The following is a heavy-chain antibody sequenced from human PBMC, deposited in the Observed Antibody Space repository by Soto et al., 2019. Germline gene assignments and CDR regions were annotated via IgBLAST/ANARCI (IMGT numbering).Heavy chain of an antibody. V-gene: IGHV3-30*18. D-gene: IGHD6-19*01. CDR3: AKEAPGGWHFFDT. Sequence: GGSLRLSCAASGFTFRTYGMHWVRQAPGKGLEWVAFISDDGSQKYYGDSVKGRFTISRDNSKNALSLRMISLRTEDTSVYYCAKEAPGGWHFFDTWGQGTLVTSPQ. CDR2: ISDDGSQK. J-gene: IGHJ4*02. CDR1: GFTFRTYG.